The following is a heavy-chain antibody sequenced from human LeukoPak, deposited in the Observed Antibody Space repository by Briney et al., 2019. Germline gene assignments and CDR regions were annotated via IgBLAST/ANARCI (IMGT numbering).Heavy chain of an antibody. CDR2: IYPGDSDT. CDR1: GYRFTSYW. J-gene: IGHJ6*02. D-gene: IGHD5-12*01. V-gene: IGHV5-51*01. CDR3: ARQTVATVSTGTYYSGMDV. Sequence: GESLEISFKGSGYRFTSYWIGWVRQMPGKGLEGMGIIYPGDSDTRYSPSFQGQVTISADKSISTAYLQWSSLKASDAAMYYCARQTVATVSTGTYYSGMDVWGQGTTVTVSS.